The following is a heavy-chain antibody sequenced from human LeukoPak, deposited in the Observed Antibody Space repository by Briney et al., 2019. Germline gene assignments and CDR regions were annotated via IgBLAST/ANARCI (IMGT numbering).Heavy chain of an antibody. D-gene: IGHD2-2*01. J-gene: IGHJ4*02. CDR3: ARHEGGVVPAAYHFDY. V-gene: IGHV4-59*08. CDR1: GGSISSYY. Sequence: PSETLSLTCTVSGGSISSYYWSWIRQPPGKGLEWMGYIYYSGSANYNPSLKSRVTISVDTSKNQFSLKLSSVTAADTAVYYCARHEGGVVPAAYHFDYWGQGTLVTVSS. CDR2: IYYSGSA.